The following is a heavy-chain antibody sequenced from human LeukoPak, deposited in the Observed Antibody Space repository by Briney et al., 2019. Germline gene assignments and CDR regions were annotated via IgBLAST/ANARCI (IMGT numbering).Heavy chain of an antibody. CDR1: GYTFTGYH. CDR3: ARDRRIAAAGPRYFQH. CDR2: INPNSGDT. D-gene: IGHD6-13*01. J-gene: IGHJ1*01. Sequence: GASVKVSCKASGYTFTGYHMHWVRQAPGQGLEWMGWINPNSGDTNYAQKFQGRVTMTRDTSISTAYMELSSLRSDDTAIYFCARDRRIAAAGPRYFQHWGQGTLVTVSS. V-gene: IGHV1-2*02.